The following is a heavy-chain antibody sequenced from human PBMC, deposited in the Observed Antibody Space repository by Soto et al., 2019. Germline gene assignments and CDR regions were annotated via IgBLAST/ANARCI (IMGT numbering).Heavy chain of an antibody. CDR3: ARGSGPKRWLQLGWFDP. V-gene: IGHV1-69*01. CDR1: GFTFSSYA. CDR2: IIPIFGTA. J-gene: IGHJ5*02. D-gene: IGHD5-12*01. Sequence: VQLLESGGGLVQPGGSLRLSCAASGFTFSSYAMSWVRQAPGQGLEWMGGIIPIFGTANYAQKFQGRVTITADESTSTAYMELSSLRSEDTAVYYCARGSGPKRWLQLGWFDPWGQGTLVTVSS.